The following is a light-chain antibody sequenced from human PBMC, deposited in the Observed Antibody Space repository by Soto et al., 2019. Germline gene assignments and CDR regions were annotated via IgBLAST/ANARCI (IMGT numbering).Light chain of an antibody. V-gene: IGKV2D-29*01. CDR2: EVY. CDR1: QSVVHSDGKTY. CDR3: MQSMKFPSIT. Sequence: DIVMTQAPLSLSVIPGQATSISCKSGQSVVHSDGKTYLYWYLQKPRQPPHLLVYEVYNRFSGVSDRFSGSGSGTDFTLKISRVEAEDVGVYYCMQSMKFPSITCGQGTRLDIK. J-gene: IGKJ5*01.